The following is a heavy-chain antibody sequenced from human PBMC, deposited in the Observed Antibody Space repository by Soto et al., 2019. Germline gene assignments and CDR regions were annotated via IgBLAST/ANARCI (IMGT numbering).Heavy chain of an antibody. Sequence: GASVKVSCKASGYTFASYYMHWVRQAPGQGLEWMGIINPSGGSTSYAQKFQGRVTMTRDTSTSTAYRELSSLRSEDTAVYYCASAGTHYDFWSGPAPNWFDPWGQGTLVTVSS. V-gene: IGHV1-46*03. CDR3: ASAGTHYDFWSGPAPNWFDP. CDR2: INPSGGST. CDR1: GYTFASYY. J-gene: IGHJ5*02. D-gene: IGHD3-3*01.